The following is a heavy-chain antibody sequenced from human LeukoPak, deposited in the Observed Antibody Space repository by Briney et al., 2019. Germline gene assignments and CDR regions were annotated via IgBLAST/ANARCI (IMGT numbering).Heavy chain of an antibody. CDR3: ARGAHYYDPLTNWFDP. D-gene: IGHD3-22*01. V-gene: IGHV4-59*01. Sequence: SETLSLTCTVSGGSISSYYWSWIRQTPGKGLEWIGYIYYSGSTNYNPSLKSRVTISVDTSKNQFSLKLSSVTAADTAVYYCARGAHYYDPLTNWFDPWGQGTLVTVSS. CDR2: IYYSGST. CDR1: GGSISSYY. J-gene: IGHJ5*02.